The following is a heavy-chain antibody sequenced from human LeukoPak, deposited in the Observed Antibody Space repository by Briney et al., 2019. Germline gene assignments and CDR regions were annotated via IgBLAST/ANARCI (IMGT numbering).Heavy chain of an antibody. CDR1: GGSIRSSDYC. D-gene: IGHD3-10*01. CDR3: ARYVVCGSGKYYFDY. CDR2: ITYGGTT. J-gene: IGHJ4*02. Sequence: SETLSLTCFVSGGSIRSSDYCWSWIRQPPGKEVEWIASITYGGTTYYNPSLQSRVTISVDTSKNQFSLRLNSVTAADTAVYFCARYVVCGSGKYYFDYWGQGSLVTVSS. V-gene: IGHV4-39*01.